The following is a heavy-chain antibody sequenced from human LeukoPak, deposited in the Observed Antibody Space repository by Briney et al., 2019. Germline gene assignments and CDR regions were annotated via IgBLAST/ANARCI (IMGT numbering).Heavy chain of an antibody. Sequence: SQTLSLTCAVSGGSISSGGYSWSWIRQPPGKGLEWIGYIYHSGSTYYNPSLKSRVTISVDTSKNQFSLKLTSVTAADTAVYYCARGDSSGHPAFDYWGQGTLVTVSS. CDR2: IYHSGST. D-gene: IGHD3-22*01. V-gene: IGHV4-30-2*01. CDR1: GGSISSGGYS. J-gene: IGHJ4*02. CDR3: ARGDSSGHPAFDY.